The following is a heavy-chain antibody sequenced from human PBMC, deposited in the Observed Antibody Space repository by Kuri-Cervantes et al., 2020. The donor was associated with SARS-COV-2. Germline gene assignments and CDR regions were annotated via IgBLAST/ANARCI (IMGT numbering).Heavy chain of an antibody. CDR2: INPNSGGT. D-gene: IGHD1-26*01. CDR3: ARGFDDYYQANFYYYYMDV. J-gene: IGHJ6*03. CDR1: GYTFTGYY. Sequence: ASVKVSCKASGYTFTGYYMHWVRQAPGQGLEWMGWINPNSGGTNYAQKFQGRVTMTRDTSISTAYMELSRLRSDDTAVYYCARGFDDYYQANFYYYYMDVWGKGTTVTVSS. V-gene: IGHV1-2*02.